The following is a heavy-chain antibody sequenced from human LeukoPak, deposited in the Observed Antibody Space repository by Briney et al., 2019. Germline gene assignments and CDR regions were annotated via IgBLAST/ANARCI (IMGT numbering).Heavy chain of an antibody. D-gene: IGHD3-16*01. Sequence: SETLSLTCTVSGGSISSYYWSWIRQPPGKGLEWIGYIYYSGSTNYNPSLKSRVTISVDTSKNQFSLKLNSVTAADTAVYYCARVVRGSPYHFDYWGQGTLATVSS. CDR2: IYYSGST. V-gene: IGHV4-59*01. CDR3: ARVVRGSPYHFDY. CDR1: GGSISSYY. J-gene: IGHJ4*02.